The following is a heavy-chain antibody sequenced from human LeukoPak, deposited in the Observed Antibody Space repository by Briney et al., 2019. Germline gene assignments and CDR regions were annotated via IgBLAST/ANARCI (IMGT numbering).Heavy chain of an antibody. CDR1: GFSLDSTAVG. CDR3: ARQGYVYVYFDF. D-gene: IGHD2/OR15-2a*01. V-gene: IGHV2-5*01. J-gene: IGHJ4*02. CDR2: IYVSDDK. Sequence: SGPTLVKPTETLTLTCTFSGFSLDSTAVGVGWVRQPPGKALEWLALIYVSDDKRYMPSLQNRLTITKDTSKNLVVLTMANVDPVDTATYYCARQGYVYVYFDFWGRGILVTVSS.